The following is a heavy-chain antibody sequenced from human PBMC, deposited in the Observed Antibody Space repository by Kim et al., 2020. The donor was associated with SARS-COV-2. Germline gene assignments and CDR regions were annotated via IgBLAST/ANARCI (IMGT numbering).Heavy chain of an antibody. Sequence: ASVKVSCKASGYTFTSYYMHWVRQAPGQGLEWMGIINPSGGSTSYAQKFQGRVTMTRDTSTSTVYMELSSLRSEDTAVYYCARVPIWRGGDLNYFDYWGQGTLVTVSS. J-gene: IGHJ4*02. V-gene: IGHV1-46*01. CDR3: ARVPIWRGGDLNYFDY. D-gene: IGHD2-21*02. CDR1: GYTFTSYY. CDR2: INPSGGST.